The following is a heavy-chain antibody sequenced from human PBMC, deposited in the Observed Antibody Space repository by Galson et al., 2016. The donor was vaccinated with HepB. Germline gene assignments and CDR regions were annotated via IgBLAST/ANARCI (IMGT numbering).Heavy chain of an antibody. D-gene: IGHD2-15*01. CDR3: ARDPHSLDY. V-gene: IGHV3-23*01. CDR2: ISNGGDRS. J-gene: IGHJ4*02. CDR1: GFTFNNFD. Sequence: SLRLSCAASGFTFNNFDMCWVRQAPGKGLEWVAGISNGGDRSYYADSVKGRFTISRDSAKNSLFLQMNSLRDEDTAVYYCARDPHSLDYWGQGTLVTVSS.